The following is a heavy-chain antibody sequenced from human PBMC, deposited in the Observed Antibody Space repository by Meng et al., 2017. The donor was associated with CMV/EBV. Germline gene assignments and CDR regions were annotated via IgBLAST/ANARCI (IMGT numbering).Heavy chain of an antibody. D-gene: IGHD3-3*01. CDR2: NYYSGST. CDR1: CGSISNSSDY. Sequence: HGPVQAPCHPSRPLPCTGTVLCGSISNSSDYWSGTRQRPEKVLEWIGSNYYSGSTYYNPSLKGRITISVDTSKNQFSLKLSPVTAADTAVYYCARNPNEWDYWGQGTLVTVSS. V-gene: IGHV4-39*07. CDR3: ARNPNEWDY. J-gene: IGHJ4*02.